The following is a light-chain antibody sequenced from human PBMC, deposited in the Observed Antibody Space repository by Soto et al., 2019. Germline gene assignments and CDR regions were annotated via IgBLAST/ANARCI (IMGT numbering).Light chain of an antibody. CDR3: QQHSHWPPWT. J-gene: IGKJ1*01. V-gene: IGKV3-11*01. CDR2: DAY. CDR1: QSFRGL. Sequence: EVVLTQSPVTLSLSPGERATLSCRASQSFRGLLAWYQQKPGQAPRLLIYDAYNRATGIPPRFSGSGSGTAFTLTISNLETEDFAVYYCQQHSHWPPWTFGQGTRVEIQ.